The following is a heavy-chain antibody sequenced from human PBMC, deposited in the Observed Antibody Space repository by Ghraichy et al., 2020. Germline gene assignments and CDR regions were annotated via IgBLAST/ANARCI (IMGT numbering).Heavy chain of an antibody. J-gene: IGHJ6*02. Sequence: GGSLRLSCAASGFTFDDYGMSWVRQAPGKGLEWVSGINWNGGSTGYADSVKGRFTISRDNAKNSLYLQMNSLRAEDTALYHCAREVIEQWLSYYYYGMDVWGQGTTVTVSS. D-gene: IGHD6-19*01. CDR2: INWNGGST. CDR1: GFTFDDYG. CDR3: AREVIEQWLSYYYYGMDV. V-gene: IGHV3-20*01.